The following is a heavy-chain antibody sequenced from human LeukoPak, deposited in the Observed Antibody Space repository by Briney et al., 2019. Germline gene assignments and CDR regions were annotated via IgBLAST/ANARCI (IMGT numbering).Heavy chain of an antibody. J-gene: IGHJ4*02. D-gene: IGHD2-21*02. V-gene: IGHV4-59*12. Sequence: PSETLSLTCTVSGGSISTYYWSWIRQPPGKGLEYMGYIYDSGSTYYNPSLKSRVTISVDTSENQFSLKLSSVTAADTAVYYCAREDCGGDCYSAGSDYWGQGTLVTVSS. CDR2: IYDSGST. CDR3: AREDCGGDCYSAGSDY. CDR1: GGSISTYY.